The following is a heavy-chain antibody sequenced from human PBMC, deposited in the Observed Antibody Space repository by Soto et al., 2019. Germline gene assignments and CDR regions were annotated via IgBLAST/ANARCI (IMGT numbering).Heavy chain of an antibody. Sequence: GESLKISCAASGFTFSSYGMHWVRQAPVKGLEWVAVVSYDGRNKYYGDSVKGRFTISRDNAKNSLYLQMNSLRAEDTAVYYCARDRSSRSWSGAFDIWGQGTMVTVSS. CDR1: GFTFSSYG. CDR3: ARDRSSRSWSGAFDI. D-gene: IGHD6-13*01. J-gene: IGHJ3*02. V-gene: IGHV3-30*03. CDR2: VSYDGRNK.